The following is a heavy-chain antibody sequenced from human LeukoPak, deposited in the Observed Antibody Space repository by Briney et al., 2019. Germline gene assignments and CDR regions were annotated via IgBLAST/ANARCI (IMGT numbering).Heavy chain of an antibody. D-gene: IGHD5-12*01. CDR3: ARNTYIVATTFDY. J-gene: IGHJ4*02. V-gene: IGHV4-39*07. Sequence: SENLSLTCTVSGGSISSSSYYWGWIRQPPGKGLEWIGSIYYSGSTYYNPSLKSRVTISVDTSKNQFSLKLSSVTAADTAVYYCARNTYIVATTFDYWGQGTLVTVS. CDR1: GGSISSSSYY. CDR2: IYYSGST.